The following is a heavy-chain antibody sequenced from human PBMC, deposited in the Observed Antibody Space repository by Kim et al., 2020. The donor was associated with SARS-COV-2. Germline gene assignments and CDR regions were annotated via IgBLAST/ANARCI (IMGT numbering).Heavy chain of an antibody. Sequence: FTDSVNGRFTISRGNSKNTLYLQMNSLRAEDTAVDYWARSALQYQLPVDYWGQGTLVTVSS. D-gene: IGHD2-2*01. V-gene: IGHV3-30*10. CDR3: ARSALQYQLPVDY. J-gene: IGHJ4*02.